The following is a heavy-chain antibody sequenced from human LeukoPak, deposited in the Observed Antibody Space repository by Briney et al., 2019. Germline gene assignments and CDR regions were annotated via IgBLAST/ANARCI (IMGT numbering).Heavy chain of an antibody. CDR3: VITGGRDGGI. D-gene: IGHD1-14*01. CDR1: GFXFTDYY. CDR2: ISPSSSDT. J-gene: IGHJ4*02. Sequence: GGSLRLSCTAAGFXFTDYYMSWIRQAPGKGPKWLSYISPSSSDTYYAESEKGRFTISKDNAKQSVFMHMSILRVEETAMYYCVITGGRDGGIGGEGTLVTVP. V-gene: IGHV3-11*06.